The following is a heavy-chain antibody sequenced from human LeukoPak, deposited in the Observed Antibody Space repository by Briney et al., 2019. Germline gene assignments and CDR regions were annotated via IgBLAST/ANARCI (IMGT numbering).Heavy chain of an antibody. CDR3: ASKAPSYGSGRGFDY. D-gene: IGHD3-10*01. CDR2: ISGSGGST. Sequence: GGSLRLSCAASGFTFSSYGMSWVRQAPGKGLEWVSAISGSGGSTYYADSVKGRFTISRDNSKNTLYLQMNSLRAEDTAVYYCASKAPSYGSGRGFDYWGQGTLVTVSS. V-gene: IGHV3-23*01. J-gene: IGHJ4*02. CDR1: GFTFSSYG.